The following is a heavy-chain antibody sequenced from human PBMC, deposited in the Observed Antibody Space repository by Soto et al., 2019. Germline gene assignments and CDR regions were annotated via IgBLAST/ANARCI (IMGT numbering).Heavy chain of an antibody. CDR1: GGSISSYY. CDR2: IYYSGST. CDR3: ARDNREGAAVGTCFDY. V-gene: IGHV4-59*01. Sequence: SETLSLTCTVSGGSISSYYWSWIRQPPGKGLEWIGYIYYSGSTNYNPSLKSRVTISVDMSKNQFSLKLSSVTAADTAVYYCARDNREGAAVGTCFDYWGQGTLVT. J-gene: IGHJ4*02. D-gene: IGHD6-13*01.